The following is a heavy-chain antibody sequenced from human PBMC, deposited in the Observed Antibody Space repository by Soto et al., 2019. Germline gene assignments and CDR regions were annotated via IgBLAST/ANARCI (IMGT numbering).Heavy chain of an antibody. Sequence: PGESLKISCKGSGYSFTSYWIGWVRQMPGKGLEWMGIIYPGDSDTRYSPSFQGQVTISADKSISTAYLQWSSLKASDTAMYYCARSTYYYDSSGYHPTSGDVWGQGTTVTVSS. J-gene: IGHJ6*02. CDR2: IYPGDSDT. V-gene: IGHV5-51*01. CDR3: ARSTYYYDSSGYHPTSGDV. CDR1: GYSFTSYW. D-gene: IGHD3-22*01.